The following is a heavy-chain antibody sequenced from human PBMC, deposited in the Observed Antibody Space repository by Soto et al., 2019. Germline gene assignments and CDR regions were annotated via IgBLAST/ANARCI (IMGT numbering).Heavy chain of an antibody. CDR1: GYKFTTYW. CDR2: IYPDDSDS. CDR3: VATYGDYLDY. V-gene: IGHV5-51*01. Sequence: EVQLVQSGAEVKKPGESLKISCKGSGYKFTTYWIGWVRQMPGKGLEWMAIIYPDDSDSRYSPSFQGQVTISADKSISTAYLQWSSPKASDTAIYYCVATYGDYLDYWGQGTLVTVSS. D-gene: IGHD4-17*01. J-gene: IGHJ4*02.